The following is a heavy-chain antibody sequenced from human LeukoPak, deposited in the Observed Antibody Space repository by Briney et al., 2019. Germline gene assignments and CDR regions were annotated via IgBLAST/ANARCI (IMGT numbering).Heavy chain of an antibody. V-gene: IGHV3-11*01. CDR2: ISSSGSTI. J-gene: IGHJ4*02. Sequence: PGGSLRLSCAASGFTFSDYYMSWIRQAPGKGLEWVSYISSSGSTIYYADSVKGRFTISRDNAKNSLYLQMNSLRAEDAAVYYCASQGYDSSGYPFDYWGQGTLVTVSS. CDR3: ASQGYDSSGYPFDY. CDR1: GFTFSDYY. D-gene: IGHD3-22*01.